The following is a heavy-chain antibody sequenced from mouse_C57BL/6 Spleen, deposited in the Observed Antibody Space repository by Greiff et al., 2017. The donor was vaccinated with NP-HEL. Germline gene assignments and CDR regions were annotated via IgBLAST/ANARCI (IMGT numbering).Heavy chain of an antibody. V-gene: IGHV1-85*01. CDR1: GYTFTSYD. CDR3: ARIYYYGSSHPFAY. J-gene: IGHJ3*01. D-gene: IGHD1-1*01. Sequence: VQLQESGPELVKPGASVKLSCKASGYTFTSYDINWVKQRPGQGLEWIGWIYPRDGSTKYNEKFKGKATLTVDTSSSTAYMELHSLTSEDSAVYFCARIYYYGSSHPFAYWGQGTLVTVSA. CDR2: IYPRDGST.